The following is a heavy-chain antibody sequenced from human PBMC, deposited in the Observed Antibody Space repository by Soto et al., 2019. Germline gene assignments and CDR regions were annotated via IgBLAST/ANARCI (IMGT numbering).Heavy chain of an antibody. Sequence: PSETLSLTCTVSGGSISSGDYYWSWIRQPPGKGLEWIGYISYSGNTNYNPSLKSRVTISVDTSKNQFSLTLSSVTAADTAVYLCARGNSRDYYYDYYGMDVWGQGTTVTVSS. J-gene: IGHJ6*02. CDR3: ARGNSRDYYYDYYGMDV. CDR1: GGSISSGDYY. CDR2: ISYSGNT. V-gene: IGHV4-61*08. D-gene: IGHD3-22*01.